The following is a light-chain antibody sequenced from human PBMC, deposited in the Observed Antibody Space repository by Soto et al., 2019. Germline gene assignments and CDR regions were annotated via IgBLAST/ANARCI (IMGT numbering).Light chain of an antibody. CDR1: QSVSSNY. CDR2: GAS. V-gene: IGKV3-20*01. J-gene: IGKJ5*01. Sequence: ETVLTQSPGTLPLSPGERATLSCRASQSVSSNYLAWYQQKPGQSPRLLIYGASTRATGIPDRFSGSGSGTDFTLNISRLEPEDFAVYYCQQYGSWITFGQGTRLEMK. CDR3: QQYGSWIT.